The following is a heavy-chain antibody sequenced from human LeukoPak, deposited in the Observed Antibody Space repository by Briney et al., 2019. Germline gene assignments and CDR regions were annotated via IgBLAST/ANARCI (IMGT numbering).Heavy chain of an antibody. V-gene: IGHV1-2*02. J-gene: IGHJ3*02. D-gene: IGHD3-3*01. CDR1: GYTFTGYY. CDR3: ARVKFGFTDAFDI. CDR2: INPNSGGT. Sequence: ASVKVSCKASGYTFTGYYMHWVRQAPGQGLEWMGWINPNSGGTNYAQKFQGGVTMTRDTSISTAYMELSRLRSDDTAVYYCARVKFGFTDAFDIWGQGTMVTVSS.